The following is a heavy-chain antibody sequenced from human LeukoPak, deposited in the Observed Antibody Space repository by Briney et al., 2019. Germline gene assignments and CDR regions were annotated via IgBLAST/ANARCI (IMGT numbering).Heavy chain of an antibody. J-gene: IGHJ4*02. Sequence: ASVEVSCKASGYTFTGYYIHWVRQAPGQGLEWLGWINPNAGDTKYAQKFQGRVTVTRDTSISTAYMELGRLRSDDTAVYYCVTSSAVGGAQRAFDYWGQGTLVTVSS. D-gene: IGHD3-10*01. CDR3: VTSSAVGGAQRAFDY. CDR2: INPNAGDT. CDR1: GYTFTGYY. V-gene: IGHV1-2*02.